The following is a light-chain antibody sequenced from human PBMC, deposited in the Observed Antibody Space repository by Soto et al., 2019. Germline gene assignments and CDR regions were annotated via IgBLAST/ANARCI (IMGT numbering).Light chain of an antibody. J-gene: IGKJ2*02. CDR2: GAS. CDR3: QQYGSSPCT. Sequence: EIVLTQSPGTLSLSPGERVTLSCRASQSVSNNYLAWYQQKPGQAPRLLLYGASSRATGVPDRFTGGGSGTDFTLSISRLEPEDFAVYYCQQYGSSPCTFGQGTKLEIK. CDR1: QSVSNNY. V-gene: IGKV3-20*01.